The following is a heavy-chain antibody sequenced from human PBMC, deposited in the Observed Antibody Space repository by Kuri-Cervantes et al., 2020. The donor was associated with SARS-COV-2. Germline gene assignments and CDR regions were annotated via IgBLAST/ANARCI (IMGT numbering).Heavy chain of an antibody. CDR2: IYSSGST. CDR1: GFTVNSNY. D-gene: IGHD3-3*01. Sequence: GESLKISCAASGFTVNSNYMSWVRQAPGKGLEWVSVIYSSGSTNYADSVKGRFTISRDNFKNTLYLQMGSLRAEDTAVYYCARGRGPGDFWSGLNWFDPWGQGTLVTVSS. CDR3: ARGRGPGDFWSGLNWFDP. J-gene: IGHJ5*02. V-gene: IGHV3-53*01.